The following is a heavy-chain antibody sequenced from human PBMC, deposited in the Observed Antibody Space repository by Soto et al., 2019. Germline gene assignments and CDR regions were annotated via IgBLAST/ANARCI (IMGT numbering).Heavy chain of an antibody. Sequence: ASVKVSCKASGYTFTSYGINWVRQATGQGLEWMGWMNPNSGNTGYAQKFQGRVTMTRNTSISTAYMELSSLRSEDTAVYYCASSITMVRGVIGYMDVWGKGTTVTVS. CDR3: ASSITMVRGVIGYMDV. V-gene: IGHV1-8*01. CDR1: GYTFTSYG. CDR2: MNPNSGNT. J-gene: IGHJ6*03. D-gene: IGHD3-10*01.